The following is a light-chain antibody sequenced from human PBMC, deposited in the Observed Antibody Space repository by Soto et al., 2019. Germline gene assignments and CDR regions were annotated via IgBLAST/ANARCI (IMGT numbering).Light chain of an antibody. CDR2: GAS. CDR1: QSVSSN. V-gene: IGKV3-15*01. Sequence: EIVMTQSRTTLSVSPGQSSTIACRASQSVSSNLAWYQQKNGQAPRLLIYGASTRATGIPARFSGSGYGTEFNLTISSLQSEDFAVYYCQQYNNWLITFGQGTRLEIK. J-gene: IGKJ5*01. CDR3: QQYNNWLIT.